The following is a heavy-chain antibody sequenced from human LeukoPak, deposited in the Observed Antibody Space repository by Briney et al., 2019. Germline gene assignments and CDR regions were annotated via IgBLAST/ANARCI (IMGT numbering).Heavy chain of an antibody. V-gene: IGHV4-59*01. CDR2: IYYSGST. J-gene: IGHJ4*02. Sequence: SETLSLTCTVSGGSISSYYWSWIRQPPGKGLEWIGYIYYSGSTNYNPSLKSRVTISVDTSKNQFSLKLSSVTAADTAVYYCARTGYSSGWYCDYWGQGTLVTVSS. CDR1: GGSISSYY. CDR3: ARTGYSSGWYCDY. D-gene: IGHD6-19*01.